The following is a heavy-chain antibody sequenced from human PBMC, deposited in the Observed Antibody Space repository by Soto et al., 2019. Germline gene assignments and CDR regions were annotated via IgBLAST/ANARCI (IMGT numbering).Heavy chain of an antibody. CDR1: GFTVTSYY. CDR2: IYTGGNT. J-gene: IGHJ6*02. Sequence: GSLRLSCAASGFTVTSYYMSWVRQAPGQGLEWVSLIYTGGNTNYADSVKGRFTISRDNSKNTLYLQMNSLRAEDTAVYYCARDYYYGSGNYYRADYYHYGMDVWGQGTTVTVSS. V-gene: IGHV3-53*01. CDR3: ARDYYYGSGNYYRADYYHYGMDV. D-gene: IGHD3-10*01.